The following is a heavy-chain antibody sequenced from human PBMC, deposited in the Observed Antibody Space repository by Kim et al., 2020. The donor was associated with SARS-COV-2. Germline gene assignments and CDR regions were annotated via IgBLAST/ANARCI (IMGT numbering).Heavy chain of an antibody. V-gene: IGHV3-23*01. CDR3: AKQRSAISSSGVNY. CDR1: GFIFSSYA. J-gene: IGHJ4*02. D-gene: IGHD6-13*01. Sequence: GGSLRLSCAASGFIFSSYAMSGVRQAPGKGLEWISAISGSDGSTYYADSVKGRFTISRDNSKNTLHLQMNSLRADDTAVYYCAKQRSAISSSGVNYWGQGTLVTVSS. CDR2: ISGSDGST.